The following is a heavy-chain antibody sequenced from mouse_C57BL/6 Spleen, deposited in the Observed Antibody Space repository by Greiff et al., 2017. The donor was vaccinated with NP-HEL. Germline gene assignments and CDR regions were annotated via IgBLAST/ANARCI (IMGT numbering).Heavy chain of an antibody. D-gene: IGHD4-1*01. J-gene: IGHJ2*01. CDR3: ARGITGTAFDY. CDR1: GYTFTDYY. V-gene: IGHV1-26*01. CDR2: INPNNGGT. Sequence: VQLQQSGPELVKPGASVKISCKASGYTFTDYYMNWVKQSHGKSLEWIGDINPNNGGTSYNQKFKGKATLTVDKSSSTAYMELRSLTSEDSAVYYCARGITGTAFDYWGQGTTLTVSS.